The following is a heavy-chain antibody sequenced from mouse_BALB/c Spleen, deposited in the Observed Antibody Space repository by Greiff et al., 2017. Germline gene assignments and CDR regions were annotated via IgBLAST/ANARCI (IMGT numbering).Heavy chain of an antibody. D-gene: IGHD2-4*01. V-gene: IGHV1-67*01. CDR1: GYTFTDYA. CDR2: ISTYNGNT. J-gene: IGHJ3*01. CDR3: ARDSTMTPAWFAY. Sequence: VKVVESGPEVVRPGVSVKISCKGSGYTFTDYAMHWVKQSHAKSLEWIGVISTYNGNTNYNQKFKGKATMTVDKSSSTAYMELARLTSEDSAIYYCARDSTMTPAWFAYWGQGTLVTVSA.